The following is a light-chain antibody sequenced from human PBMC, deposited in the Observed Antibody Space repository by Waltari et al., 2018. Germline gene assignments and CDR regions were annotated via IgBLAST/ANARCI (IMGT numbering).Light chain of an antibody. Sequence: QSVFTHPPSVSPAPGQRVTITCSGARPTIGHNYVSWYRQFPGTAPKLLIYENTERPAGIPGRFSGSKAGTSATLDITGLQAGDEADYYCGTWDSSLSGAVFGGGTHLTVL. CDR3: GTWDSSLSGAV. CDR2: ENT. J-gene: IGLJ7*01. V-gene: IGLV1-51*02. CDR1: RPTIGHNY.